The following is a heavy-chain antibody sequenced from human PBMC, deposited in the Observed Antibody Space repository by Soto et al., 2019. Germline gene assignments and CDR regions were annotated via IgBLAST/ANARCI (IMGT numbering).Heavy chain of an antibody. J-gene: IGHJ4*02. CDR2: IFPTGNT. V-gene: IGHV4-4*07. Sequence: SETLSLTCTVSSGSLSNYYWSWIRQPAGKGLEWIGRIFPTGNTDYNPSLRSRVTMSVDASKNQFSLKLNSVTAADTAVYYCARGSLGPDYWGPGTLVTVSS. CDR1: SGSLSNYY. CDR3: ARGSLGPDY. D-gene: IGHD1-26*01.